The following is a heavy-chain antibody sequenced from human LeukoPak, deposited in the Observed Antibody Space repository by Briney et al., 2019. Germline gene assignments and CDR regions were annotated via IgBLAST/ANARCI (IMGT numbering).Heavy chain of an antibody. CDR1: GYTLTELS. V-gene: IGHV1-24*01. D-gene: IGHD1-14*01. Sequence: GASVTVSCKVSGYTLTELSMHWVRQAPGRGLEWMGGFDPEDGETIYAQKFQGRVTMTEDTSTDTAYMELSSLRSEDTAVYYCATALVARENRRYGMDVWGQGTTVTVSS. J-gene: IGHJ6*02. CDR3: ATALVARENRRYGMDV. CDR2: FDPEDGET.